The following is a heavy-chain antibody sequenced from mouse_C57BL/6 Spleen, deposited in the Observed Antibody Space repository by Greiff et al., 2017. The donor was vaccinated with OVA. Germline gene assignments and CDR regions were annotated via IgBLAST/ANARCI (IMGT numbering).Heavy chain of an antibody. V-gene: IGHV1-26*01. J-gene: IGHJ2*01. Sequence: EVQLQQSGPELVKPGASVKISCKASGYTFTDYYMNWVKQSHGKSLEWIGDINPNNGGTSYNQKFKGKATLTVDKSSNTAYMELRSLTSEDSAVYYCAREGYEYYFDYWGQGTTLTVSS. CDR3: AREGYEYYFDY. CDR1: GYTFTDYY. CDR2: INPNNGGT. D-gene: IGHD2-10*02.